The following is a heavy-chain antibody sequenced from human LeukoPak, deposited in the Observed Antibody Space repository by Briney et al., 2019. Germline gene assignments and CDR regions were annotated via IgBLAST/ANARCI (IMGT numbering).Heavy chain of an antibody. J-gene: IGHJ5*01. CDR3: ARGYCSTPNCYNKWFFDS. D-gene: IGHD2-2*02. V-gene: IGHV1-2*02. CDR1: GYTFTGYF. Sequence: ASVKVSCKASGYTFTGYFMHWLRQAPEQGLEWMGWIKPDRGDTNSAHNFQGRVTMTRDTSTSTAYIELNSLRSDDTAVYYCARGYCSTPNCYNKWFFDSWGQGTLVTVSS. CDR2: IKPDRGDT.